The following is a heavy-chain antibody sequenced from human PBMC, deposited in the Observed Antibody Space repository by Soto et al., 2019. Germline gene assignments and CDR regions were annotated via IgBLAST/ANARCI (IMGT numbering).Heavy chain of an antibody. D-gene: IGHD6-19*01. CDR1: GGSISSYY. V-gene: IGHV4-59*01. CDR2: IYYSGST. Sequence: SETLSLTYTVSGGSISSYYWSWIRQPPGKGLEWIGYIYYSGSTNYNPSLKSRVTISVDTSKNQFSLKLSSVTAADTAVYYCARDGSSGFDYWGQGTLVTVSS. J-gene: IGHJ4*02. CDR3: ARDGSSGFDY.